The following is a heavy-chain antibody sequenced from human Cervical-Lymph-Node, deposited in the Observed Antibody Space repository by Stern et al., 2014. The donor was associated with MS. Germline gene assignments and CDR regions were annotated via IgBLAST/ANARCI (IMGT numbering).Heavy chain of an antibody. J-gene: IGHJ2*01. Sequence: QVQLQESGPGLVKPSETLSLTCTVSGGAVSDYYWTWIRQRPGKGLEWIGYISDTGTTNYNPSLHSRVTITLDTSQNQVSLRLRSVTAAGTAVYYCARDPSTTASDWFFDLWGRGSLVTVSS. V-gene: IGHV4-59*02. D-gene: IGHD2-21*02. CDR2: ISDTGTT. CDR1: GGAVSDYY. CDR3: ARDPSTTASDWFFDL.